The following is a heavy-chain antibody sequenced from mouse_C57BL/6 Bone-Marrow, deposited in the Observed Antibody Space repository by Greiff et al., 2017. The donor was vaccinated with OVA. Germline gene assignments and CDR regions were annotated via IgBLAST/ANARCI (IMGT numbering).Heavy chain of an antibody. J-gene: IGHJ2*01. CDR3: AKCSLYYFDY. CDR1: GYSITSGYY. CDR2: ISYDGSN. V-gene: IGHV3-6*01. Sequence: EVQLQESGPGLVKPSQSLSLTCSVTGYSITSGYYWNWIRQFPGNKLEWMGYISYDGSNNYNPSLKNRISITRDTSKNQFFLKLNSVTTEDTATYYCAKCSLYYFDYWGQGTTLTVSS. D-gene: IGHD6-1*01.